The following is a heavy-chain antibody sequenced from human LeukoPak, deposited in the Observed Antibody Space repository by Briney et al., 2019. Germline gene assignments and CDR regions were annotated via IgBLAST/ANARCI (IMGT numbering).Heavy chain of an antibody. J-gene: IGHJ6*03. Sequence: SETLSLTCTVSGGSISSSSYYWGWIRQPPGKGLEWIGSIYYSGSTYYNPSLKSRVTISVDTSKNRFSLKLSSVTAADTAVYYCARQGSSGLWHYYYMDVWGKGTTVTVSS. D-gene: IGHD6-19*01. CDR3: ARQGSSGLWHYYYMDV. V-gene: IGHV4-39*01. CDR1: GGSISSSSYY. CDR2: IYYSGST.